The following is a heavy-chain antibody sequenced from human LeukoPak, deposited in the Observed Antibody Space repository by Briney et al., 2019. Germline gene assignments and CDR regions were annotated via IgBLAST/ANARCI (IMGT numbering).Heavy chain of an antibody. CDR2: IYHSGST. V-gene: IGHV4-30-2*01. J-gene: IGHJ4*02. Sequence: SETLSLTCTVSGGSISSGGYYWSWIRQPPGKGLEWIGYIYHSGSTYYNPSLKSRVTISVDRSKNQFSLKLSSVTAADTAVYYCARRKAGYYYGDFWGQGTLVTVSS. CDR3: ARRKAGYYYGDF. CDR1: GGSISSGGYY. D-gene: IGHD3-9*01.